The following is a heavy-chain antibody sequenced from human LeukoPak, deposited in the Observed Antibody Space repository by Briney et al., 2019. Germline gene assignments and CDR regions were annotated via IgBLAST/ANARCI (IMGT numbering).Heavy chain of an antibody. CDR2: ISSSGGTI. CDR3: ARDNGGDAFDI. V-gene: IGHV3-11*04. J-gene: IGHJ3*02. D-gene: IGHD4-23*01. Sequence: PGGSLRLSCAASGFTFSDYYMNWIRQAPGKGLEWISYISSSGGTIYYADSVKGRFTISRDNAKNSLYLQMNSLRAEDTAVYYCARDNGGDAFDIWGQGTMVTVSS. CDR1: GFTFSDYY.